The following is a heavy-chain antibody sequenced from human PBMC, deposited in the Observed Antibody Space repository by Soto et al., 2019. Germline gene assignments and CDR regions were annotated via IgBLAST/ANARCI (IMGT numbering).Heavy chain of an antibody. D-gene: IGHD1-26*01. CDR2: VSSDGSNK. CDR1: GFTFRTYA. V-gene: IGHV3-30*18. J-gene: IGHJ6*02. CDR3: AKDRVGWELRYYYGLHV. Sequence: QVQLVESGGGVVQPGRSLRLSCAASGFTFRTYAMHWVRQAPGKGLEWVAVVSSDGSNKYDADSVKGRFTIFRDNSKDTRYLQMNSLRPEDAAVYYCAKDRVGWELRYYYGLHVWGQGTTVTVSS.